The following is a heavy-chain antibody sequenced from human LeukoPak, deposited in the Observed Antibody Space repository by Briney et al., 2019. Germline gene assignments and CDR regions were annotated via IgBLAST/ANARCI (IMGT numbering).Heavy chain of an antibody. J-gene: IGHJ5*02. CDR3: ARRKMATIGRVKRYNWFDP. D-gene: IGHD5-24*01. Sequence: EPSETLSLTCAVYGGSFSGYYWSWIRQPPGKGLEWIGEINHSGSTNYNPSLKSRVTISVDTSKNQFSLKLSSVTAADTAVYYCARRKMATIGRVKRYNWFDPWGQGTLVTVSS. CDR2: INHSGST. CDR1: GGSFSGYY. V-gene: IGHV4-34*01.